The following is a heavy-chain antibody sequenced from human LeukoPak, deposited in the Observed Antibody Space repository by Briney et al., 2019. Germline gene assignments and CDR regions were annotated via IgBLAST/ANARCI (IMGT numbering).Heavy chain of an antibody. D-gene: IGHD3-22*01. CDR1: GYTFTGYY. V-gene: IGHV1-2*02. Sequence: GASVKVSCKASGYTFTGYYMHWVRQAPGQGLEWMGWINPNSGGTNYAQKFQGRVTMTRDTSISTAYMELSRLTSDDTAVYYCARAYYDSSGYYSYWGQGTLVTVSS. CDR3: ARAYYDSSGYYSY. J-gene: IGHJ4*02. CDR2: INPNSGGT.